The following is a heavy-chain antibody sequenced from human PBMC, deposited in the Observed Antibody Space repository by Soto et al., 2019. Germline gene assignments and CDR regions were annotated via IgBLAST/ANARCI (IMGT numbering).Heavy chain of an antibody. Sequence: EVQLLGSGGGLVQPGGSLRLSCVASGFTFSTYWMNWVRQAPGMGLKWVANINPDGSVGTYVDSVKGRFTTSRDNAKNTLYLQMNSLRADDTAVYFCAGWGGHDYNYWGQGILVTVYS. CDR3: AGWGGHDYNY. J-gene: IGHJ4*02. CDR1: GFTFSTYW. D-gene: IGHD3-16*01. V-gene: IGHV3-7*03. CDR2: INPDGSVG.